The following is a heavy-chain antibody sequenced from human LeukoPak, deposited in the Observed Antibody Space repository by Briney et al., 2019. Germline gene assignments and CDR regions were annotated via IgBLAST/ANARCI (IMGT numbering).Heavy chain of an antibody. CDR2: IYFGGST. CDR3: ARRWIIAARPRYSYYFDY. D-gene: IGHD6-6*01. J-gene: IGHJ4*02. CDR1: GGSISSDY. V-gene: IGHV4-39*07. Sequence: SETLSLTCTISGGSISSDYWGWIRQPPGKGLEWIGNIYFGGSTYYNPSLKSRVTISVDRSKNQFSLKLSSVTAADTAVYYCARRWIIAARPRYSYYFDYWGQGTLVTVSS.